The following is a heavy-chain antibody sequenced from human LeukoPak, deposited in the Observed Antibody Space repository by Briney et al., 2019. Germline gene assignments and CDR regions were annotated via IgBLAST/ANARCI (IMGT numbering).Heavy chain of an antibody. V-gene: IGHV4-59*12. CDR3: ARYSGRNGYDY. CDR2: IYYSGST. D-gene: IGHD1-26*01. Sequence: SETLSLTCTVSGGSISSYYWSWIRQPPGKGLEWIGYIYYSGSTNYNPSLKSRVTISVDTSKNQFSLKLSSVTAADTAVYYCARYSGRNGYDYWGQGTLVTVSS. CDR1: GGSISSYY. J-gene: IGHJ4*02.